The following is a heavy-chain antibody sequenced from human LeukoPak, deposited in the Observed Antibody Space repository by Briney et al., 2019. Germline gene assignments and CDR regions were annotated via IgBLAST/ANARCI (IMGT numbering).Heavy chain of an antibody. J-gene: IGHJ4*02. CDR1: GFTVRSDF. D-gene: IGHD3-16*01. Sequence: GGSLRLSCEVSGFTVRSDFMSWVRQAPGKGLECVSLISSEGFTYYADSVKGRFTISRDNSKNTLYLQMNSLRSEDTALYYCATARGSHWGQGTLVTVSS. CDR2: ISSEGFT. V-gene: IGHV3-66*02. CDR3: ATARGSH.